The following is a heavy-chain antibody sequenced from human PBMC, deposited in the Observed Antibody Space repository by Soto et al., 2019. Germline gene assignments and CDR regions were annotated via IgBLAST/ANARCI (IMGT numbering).Heavy chain of an antibody. J-gene: IGHJ4*02. D-gene: IGHD5-18*01. V-gene: IGHV4-59*01. CDR3: ARGGYSYGSAYYFDY. CDR1: GGSMSGYY. Sequence: PSETLSLTCTVSGGSMSGYYWSWIRQPPGKGLEWIGYIFYSGSTNYNPSLKSRVTVSVDTSKNQFSLKLSSVTAADTAMYYCARGGYSYGSAYYFDYWGQGTLVTVSS. CDR2: IFYSGST.